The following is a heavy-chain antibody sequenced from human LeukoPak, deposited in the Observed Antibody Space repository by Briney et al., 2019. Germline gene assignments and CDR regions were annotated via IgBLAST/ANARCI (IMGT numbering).Heavy chain of an antibody. CDR2: INAGNGNT. D-gene: IGHD5-18*01. Sequence: ASVKVSCKASGYTFTSHAMHWVRQAPGQRLEWMGWINAGNGNTKYSQKFQGRVTITRDTSASTAYMELSSLRSEDTAVYYCATSGRGYSYGYEGYFDYWGQGTLVTVSS. CDR3: ATSGRGYSYGYEGYFDY. J-gene: IGHJ4*02. CDR1: GYTFTSHA. V-gene: IGHV1-3*01.